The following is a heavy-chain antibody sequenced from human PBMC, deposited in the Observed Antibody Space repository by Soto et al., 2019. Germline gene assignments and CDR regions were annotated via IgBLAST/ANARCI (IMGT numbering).Heavy chain of an antibody. CDR2: LYHIGST. CDR3: RSSTSCYDESCVDV. V-gene: IGHV4-39*02. Sequence: PSETLSLTCTVSGGSITSSEYYWAWIRQPPGRGLEWIGSLYHIGSTHYNTSLKSRVTISVDTSKNHFSLELSSVTAADTAIYYCRSSTSCYDESCVDVWGQGTMVTVSS. J-gene: IGHJ6*02. CDR1: GGSITSSEYY. D-gene: IGHD2-2*01.